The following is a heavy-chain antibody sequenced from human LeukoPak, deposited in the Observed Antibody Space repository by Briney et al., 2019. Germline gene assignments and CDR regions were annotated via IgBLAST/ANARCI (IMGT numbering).Heavy chain of an antibody. V-gene: IGHV3-30*18. CDR2: ISYDESNK. J-gene: IGHJ4*02. CDR1: GFTFSSYS. Sequence: PGGSLRLSCAASGFTFSSYSMNWVRQTPGKGLEWVAIISYDESNKYYADSVKGRFTISRDNSKNTLYLQMNSLRAEDTAVYYCAKDLIVAQWLAPFDYWGQGTLVTVSS. CDR3: AKDLIVAQWLAPFDY. D-gene: IGHD6-19*01.